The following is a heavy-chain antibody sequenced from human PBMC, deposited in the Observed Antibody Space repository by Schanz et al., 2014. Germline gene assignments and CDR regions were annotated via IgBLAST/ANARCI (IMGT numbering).Heavy chain of an antibody. V-gene: IGHV3-74*02. CDR1: GFTFSDSW. CDR2: TSHDGSFT. J-gene: IGHJ4*02. CDR3: AKSMYSTSWAFDF. D-gene: IGHD2-2*01. Sequence: VQLVESGGGVVQPGRSLKLSCAASGFTFSDSWMHWVRQAPGKGLVWVSRTSHDGSFTTFADSVKGRFTISRDNAKNALYLQMNSLRAEDTAVYYCAKSMYSTSWAFDFWGQGAQVTVSS.